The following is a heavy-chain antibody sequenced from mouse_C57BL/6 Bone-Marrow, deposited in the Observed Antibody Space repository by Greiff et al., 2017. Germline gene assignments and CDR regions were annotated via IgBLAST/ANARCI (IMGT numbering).Heavy chain of an antibody. V-gene: IGHV1-50*01. CDR1: GYTFTSYW. J-gene: IGHJ2*01. CDR3: ARVDYYYGSRGDY. Sequence: QVQLQQPGAELVKPGASVKLSCKASGYTFTSYWMQWVKQRPGQGLEWIGEIDPSDSYTTYNQKFKGKATLTVDTSSSTAYMQLSSLTSEDSAVYYCARVDYYYGSRGDYWGQGTTLTVSS. CDR2: IDPSDSYT. D-gene: IGHD1-1*01.